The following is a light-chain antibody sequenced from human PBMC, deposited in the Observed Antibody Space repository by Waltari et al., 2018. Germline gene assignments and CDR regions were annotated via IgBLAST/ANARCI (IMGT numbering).Light chain of an antibody. Sequence: DIQLTQSPSTLSASVGDSVTIPCRASQTIDTWLAWYQQKPGTPPTLLIYKASTLESGVPSRFSGSGSGTEFTLTINSLQPDDVATYYCQQDDSWTFGQGTKVDIK. CDR1: QTIDTW. J-gene: IGKJ1*01. V-gene: IGKV1-5*03. CDR3: QQDDSWT. CDR2: KAS.